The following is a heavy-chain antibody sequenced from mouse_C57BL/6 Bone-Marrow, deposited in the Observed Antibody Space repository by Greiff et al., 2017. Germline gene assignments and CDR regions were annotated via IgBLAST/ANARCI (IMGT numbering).Heavy chain of an antibody. CDR3: ASLLLWNDDYAIDY. V-gene: IGHV1-69*01. Sequence: VQLQQPGAELVMPGASVKLSCKASGYTFTSYWMHWVKQRPGQGLEWIGELDPSDSYTNYNQKFKGKSTLTVDKSSITAYMPLCSLTSEVSAVYYCASLLLWNDDYAIDYCGQGTSVTGSS. J-gene: IGHJ4*01. D-gene: IGHD2-1*01. CDR1: GYTFTSYW. CDR2: LDPSDSYT.